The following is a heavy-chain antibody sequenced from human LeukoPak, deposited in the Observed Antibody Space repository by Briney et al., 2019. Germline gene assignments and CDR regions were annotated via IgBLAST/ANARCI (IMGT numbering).Heavy chain of an antibody. D-gene: IGHD4-17*01. CDR1: GYSIKSSYH. Sequence: SETLSLTCTVSGYSIKSSYHWAWVRQPPGKGLEWVATIHHSGDTFYNPSLKSRVTISMDTSKNEFSLTLKSVTAADTAVYYCARDRFDYGEYEFDSRGQGALVTVSS. V-gene: IGHV4-38-2*02. CDR3: ARDRFDYGEYEFDS. J-gene: IGHJ5*01. CDR2: IHHSGDT.